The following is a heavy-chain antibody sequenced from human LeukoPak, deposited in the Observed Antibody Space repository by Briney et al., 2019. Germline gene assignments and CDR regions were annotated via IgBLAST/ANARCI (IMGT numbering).Heavy chain of an antibody. J-gene: IGHJ4*02. D-gene: IGHD6-13*01. Sequence: GGSLRLSCAASGFTFTSYAMSWVRQAPGKGLEWVSAISGSGGSTYYAGSVKGRFTISRDNSKNTLYLQMNSLRAEDTAVYYCAKDPGIAAGRGYYFHYWGQGTLVTVSS. CDR3: AKDPGIAAGRGYYFHY. CDR1: GFTFTSYA. V-gene: IGHV3-23*01. CDR2: ISGSGGST.